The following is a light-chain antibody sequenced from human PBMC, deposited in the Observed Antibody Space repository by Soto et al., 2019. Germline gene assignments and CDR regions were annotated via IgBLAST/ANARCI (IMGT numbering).Light chain of an antibody. CDR1: QSVGND. Sequence: EIVLTQSPATLSVSPGERATLSCRASQSVGNDLAWYQQKPGQAPRLLFYGSSTRATGIPARFSASGSRTEFALTISSLQSEDFALYYCQHYNNWPLTFGGGTKVEIK. CDR3: QHYNNWPLT. J-gene: IGKJ4*01. V-gene: IGKV3-15*01. CDR2: GSS.